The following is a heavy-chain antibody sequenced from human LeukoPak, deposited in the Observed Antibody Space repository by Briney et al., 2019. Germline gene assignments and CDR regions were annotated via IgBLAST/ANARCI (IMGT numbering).Heavy chain of an antibody. D-gene: IGHD6-19*01. J-gene: IGHJ5*02. CDR2: IIPILGIA. V-gene: IGHV1-69*04. Sequence: ASVKVSCKASGGTFSSYAISWVRQAPGQGLEWMGRIIPILGIANYAQKFQGRVTITADKSTSTAYMELSSLRSEDTAVYYCARGQLVKQWLVSWGQGTLVTVSS. CDR3: ARGQLVKQWLVS. CDR1: GGTFSSYA.